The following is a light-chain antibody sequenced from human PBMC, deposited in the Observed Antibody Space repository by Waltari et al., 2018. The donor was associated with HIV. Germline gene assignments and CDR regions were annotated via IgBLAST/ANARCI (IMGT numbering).Light chain of an antibody. Sequence: DSPMTQSPSTLSASVGDRVTITCRARRNIDNRMAGYQQKPGKVPTLLIYFASTLQRGVPWRFSGSGSGTEFTLTISSLQPDDFATYYCQGGNGYFGQGTKVEIK. V-gene: IGKV1-5*03. CDR1: RNIDNR. CDR3: QGGNGY. J-gene: IGKJ2*01. CDR2: FAS.